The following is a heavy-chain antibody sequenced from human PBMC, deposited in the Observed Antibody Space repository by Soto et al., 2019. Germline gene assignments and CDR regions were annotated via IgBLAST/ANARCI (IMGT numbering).Heavy chain of an antibody. CDR2: LSGSGSSA. D-gene: IGHD1-26*01. CDR3: AKTKKYSGTYGLFDS. Sequence: EVQLLESGGGLVQPGGSLRLSCAASGFPFSNYAMSWVRQAPGKGLEWVAGLSGSGSSAYYADSWKGRFTISRDNSTNTLYLQMNRLRAEDTAIYYCAKTKKYSGTYGLFDSGGQGTRVTVSS. J-gene: IGHJ4*02. CDR1: GFPFSNYA. V-gene: IGHV3-23*01.